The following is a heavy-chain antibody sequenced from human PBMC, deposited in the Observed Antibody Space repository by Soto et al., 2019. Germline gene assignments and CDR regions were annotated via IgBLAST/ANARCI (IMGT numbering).Heavy chain of an antibody. CDR1: GYTFTSYY. Sequence: ASVKVSCKASGYTFTSYYMHWVRQAPGQGLEWMGIINPSGGSTSYAQKFQGRVTMTRDTSTSTVYMELSSLRSEDTAVYYCARSEGRTYYDFWSGYYYYGMDVWGQGTTVTVSS. J-gene: IGHJ6*02. D-gene: IGHD3-3*01. V-gene: IGHV1-46*01. CDR3: ARSEGRTYYDFWSGYYYYGMDV. CDR2: INPSGGST.